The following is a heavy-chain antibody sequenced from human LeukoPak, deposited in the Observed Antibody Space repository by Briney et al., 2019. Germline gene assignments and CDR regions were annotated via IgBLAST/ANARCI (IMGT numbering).Heavy chain of an antibody. D-gene: IGHD5-12*01. CDR1: GYTFTSYG. CDR2: ISAYNGNT. Sequence: ASVKVSCKASGYTFTSYGISWVRQAPGQGPEWMGWISAYNGNTNYAQKLQGKVTMTTDTSTSTAYMELRSLRSDDTAVYYCASADIVATLALSYWGQGTLVTVSS. J-gene: IGHJ4*02. V-gene: IGHV1-18*01. CDR3: ASADIVATLALSY.